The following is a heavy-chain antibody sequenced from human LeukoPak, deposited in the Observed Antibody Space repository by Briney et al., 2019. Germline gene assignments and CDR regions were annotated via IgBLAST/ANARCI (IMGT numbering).Heavy chain of an antibody. CDR2: MNPNSGNT. CDR1: GYTFTSYD. D-gene: IGHD6-13*01. CDR3: ASFPIVAAGTHFDY. J-gene: IGHJ4*02. Sequence: ASVKVSCKASGYTFTSYDINWVRQATGQGLEWMGWMNPNSGNTGYAQKFQGRVTMTRNTSISTAYMELSSLRSEDTAVYYCASFPIVAAGTHFDYWGQGTLVTVSS. V-gene: IGHV1-8*01.